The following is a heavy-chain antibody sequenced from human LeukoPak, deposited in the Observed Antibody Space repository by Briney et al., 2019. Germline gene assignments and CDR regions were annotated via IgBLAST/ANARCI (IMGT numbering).Heavy chain of an antibody. CDR1: GGSFSAYY. Sequence: SETLSLTCAVYGGSFSAYYWSWIRHPPRKGREWGGEINHSGSTSSTPSLKSRITISVDKSKTQLSLKVTSVTAADTGVYYCVANGWYSLEHWGQGTLVIVSS. CDR2: INHSGST. CDR3: VANGWYSLEH. D-gene: IGHD6-19*01. V-gene: IGHV4-34*01. J-gene: IGHJ1*01.